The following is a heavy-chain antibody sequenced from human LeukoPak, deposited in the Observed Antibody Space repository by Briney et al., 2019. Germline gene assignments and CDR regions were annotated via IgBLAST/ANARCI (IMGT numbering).Heavy chain of an antibody. D-gene: IGHD2-15*01. J-gene: IGHJ4*02. CDR1: GFTFRDYV. CDR3: AHPGYCSGGSCYDY. V-gene: IGHV3-23*01. Sequence: GGSLRLSCAASGFTFRDYVISWVRQAPGKGLEWVSSISPTGDSTYYAGSVRGRFTLSRDNSKNTVYFQMNSLRAEDTAVYYCAHPGYCSGGSCYDYWGQGTLVTVSS. CDR2: ISPTGDST.